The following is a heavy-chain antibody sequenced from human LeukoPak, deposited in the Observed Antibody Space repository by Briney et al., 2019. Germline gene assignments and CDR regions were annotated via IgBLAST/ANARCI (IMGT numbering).Heavy chain of an antibody. V-gene: IGHV3-9*01. Sequence: GGSLRLSCAASGFTFDDYAMHWVRQAPGKGLECVSGISWNRGSIGYAESVKGRFTISRDNAKNSLYLQMKSLRAEDTALYYCAKGASYSRGLSASDYWGQGTLVTVSS. CDR2: ISWNRGSI. CDR1: GFTFDDYA. CDR3: AKGASYSRGLSASDY. D-gene: IGHD6-19*01. J-gene: IGHJ4*02.